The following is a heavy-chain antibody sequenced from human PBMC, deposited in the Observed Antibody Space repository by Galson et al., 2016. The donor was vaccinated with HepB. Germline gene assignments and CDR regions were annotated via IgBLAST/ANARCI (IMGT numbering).Heavy chain of an antibody. Sequence: NLSLTCTVSGGSISSGDYYLSWIRQHPGTGLEWIGYISYSGSTYYHPSFTSRVTISVDTSKNQFSLKLSSLTAADTAVSYCARVGRLDFWSGFYVPPFDFWGQGTLVTVSS. CDR1: GGSISSGDYY. CDR3: ARVGRLDFWSGFYVPPFDF. D-gene: IGHD3-3*01. CDR2: ISYSGST. J-gene: IGHJ4*02. V-gene: IGHV4-31*03.